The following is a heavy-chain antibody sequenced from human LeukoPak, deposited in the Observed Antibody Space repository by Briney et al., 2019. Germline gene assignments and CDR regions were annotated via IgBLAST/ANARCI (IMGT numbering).Heavy chain of an antibody. V-gene: IGHV3-74*01. CDR3: ARGEVYYYDSSGYYYYYYYMDV. J-gene: IGHJ6*03. CDR2: INSDGSST. Sequence: RGSLRLSCAASGFTFTIYWMHWVRQAPGKGLVWVSRINSDGSSTSYTDSVKGRFTISRDNAKNTLYLQMNSLRAEDTAVYYCARGEVYYYDSSGYYYYYYYMDVWGKGTTVTVSS. CDR1: GFTFTIYW. D-gene: IGHD3-22*01.